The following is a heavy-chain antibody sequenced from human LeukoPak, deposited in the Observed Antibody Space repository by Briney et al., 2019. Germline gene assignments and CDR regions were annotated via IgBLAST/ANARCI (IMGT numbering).Heavy chain of an antibody. J-gene: IGHJ4*02. V-gene: IGHV1-69*06. CDR1: GGTFSSYA. CDR2: IIPIFGTA. CDR3: TTDYDFWSGQLPYDY. D-gene: IGHD3-3*01. Sequence: GSSVKVSCKASGGTFSSYAISWVRQAPGQGLEWMGGIIPIFGTANYAQKFQGRVTITADKSTSTAYMELSSLRSEDTAVYYCTTDYDFWSGQLPYDYWGQGTLVTVSS.